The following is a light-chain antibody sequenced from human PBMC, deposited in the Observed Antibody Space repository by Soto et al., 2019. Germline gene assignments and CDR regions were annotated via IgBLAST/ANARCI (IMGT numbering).Light chain of an antibody. J-gene: IGLJ6*01. V-gene: IGLV2-23*02. Sequence: QSVVTQPASVSGSPGQSVTISCSGSDIGNYNLVSWYQHLPGRAPKLLIFEVTMRPSGISDRFSGSKSASTASLTISGLQAEDAGYYYGSSYAGRHTYVFGSGTQLTVL. CDR1: SDIGNYNL. CDR2: EVT. CDR3: SSYAGRHTYV.